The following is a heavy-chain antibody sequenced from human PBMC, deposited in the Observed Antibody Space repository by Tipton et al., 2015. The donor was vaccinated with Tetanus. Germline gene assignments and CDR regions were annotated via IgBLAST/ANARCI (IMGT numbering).Heavy chain of an antibody. CDR3: ATFSSRDAFDI. J-gene: IGHJ3*02. CDR2: INPNSGGT. D-gene: IGHD6-6*01. Sequence: QLVQSGAEVKIPGASVKVSCKASGYTFSSYYVHWVRQAPGQGLEWVGWINPNSGGTNYVQKFQGRVTMTRDTSISTAYMELSRLRSDDTAVYYCATFSSRDAFDIWGQGTMVTVSS. V-gene: IGHV1-2*02. CDR1: GYTFSSYY.